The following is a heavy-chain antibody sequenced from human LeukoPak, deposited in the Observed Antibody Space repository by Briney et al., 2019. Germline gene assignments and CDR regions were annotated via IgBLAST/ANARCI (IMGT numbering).Heavy chain of an antibody. Sequence: GGSLRLSCATSGFSFYNAWMNWVRQAPGKGLEWVAVISYDGSNKYYADSVKGRFTISRDNSKDTLYLQMNSLRAEDTAVYYCARDRGVSSSYYFDYWGQGTLVTVSS. D-gene: IGHD3-10*01. J-gene: IGHJ4*02. V-gene: IGHV3-30-3*01. CDR2: ISYDGSNK. CDR3: ARDRGVSSSYYFDY. CDR1: GFSFYNAW.